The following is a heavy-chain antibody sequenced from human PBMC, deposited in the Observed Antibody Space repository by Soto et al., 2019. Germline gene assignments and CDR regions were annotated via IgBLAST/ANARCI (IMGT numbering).Heavy chain of an antibody. Sequence: EVQLSESGGDLRQPGGSLRLSCAASGFTFTNYAMTWVRQTPGKGLEWVSGISASGGLKYYADSVQGRFTVSRDNSKTTVYLQMNDLRPDDTAVYYCATWHEREHAFDVWGQGTTVTISS. V-gene: IGHV3-23*01. CDR3: ATWHEREHAFDV. D-gene: IGHD1-1*01. CDR1: GFTFTNYA. J-gene: IGHJ3*01. CDR2: ISASGGLK.